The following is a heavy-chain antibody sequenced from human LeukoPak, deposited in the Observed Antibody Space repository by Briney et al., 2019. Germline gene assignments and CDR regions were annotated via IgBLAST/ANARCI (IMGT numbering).Heavy chain of an antibody. J-gene: IGHJ5*02. CDR3: ASHPYYYGSFDP. Sequence: GSVKVSCKASGYTFTGYYMHWVRQAPGQGLEWMGWVNPNSGGTNYAQKFQGRVTVTRDTSISTAYMELSRLRSDDTAVYYCASHPYYYGSFDPWGQGTLVTVSS. CDR2: VNPNSGGT. CDR1: GYTFTGYY. V-gene: IGHV1-2*02. D-gene: IGHD3-10*01.